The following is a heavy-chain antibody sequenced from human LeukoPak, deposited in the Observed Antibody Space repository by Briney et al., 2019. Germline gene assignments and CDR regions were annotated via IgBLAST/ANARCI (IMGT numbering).Heavy chain of an antibody. V-gene: IGHV3-23*01. J-gene: IGHJ4*02. CDR2: IDASGGST. D-gene: IGHD1-26*01. CDR1: GITLSNYG. CDR3: AKLGATLLDY. Sequence: GGSLRLSCVVSGITLSNYGMSWVRQAPGDGLEWVSSIDASGGSTYYADSVKGRFTISRDNAKNSLYLQMNSLRAEDTAVYYCAKLGATLLDYWGQGTLVTVSS.